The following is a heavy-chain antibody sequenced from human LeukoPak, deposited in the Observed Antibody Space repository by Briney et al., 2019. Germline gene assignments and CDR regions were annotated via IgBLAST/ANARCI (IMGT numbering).Heavy chain of an antibody. V-gene: IGHV4-34*01. Sequence: SETLSLTCAVYGGSFSGYYWSWIRQPPGEGLEWIGEINHSGSTNYNPSLKSRVTISVDTSKNQFSLKLSSVTAADTAVYYCARVSGYCSSTSCLSIGRTYMDVWGKGTTVTVSS. CDR1: GGSFSGYY. CDR2: INHSGST. D-gene: IGHD2-2*01. CDR3: ARVSGYCSSTSCLSIGRTYMDV. J-gene: IGHJ6*03.